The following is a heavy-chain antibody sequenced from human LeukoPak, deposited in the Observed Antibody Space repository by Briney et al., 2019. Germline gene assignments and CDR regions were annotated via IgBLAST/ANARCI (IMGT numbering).Heavy chain of an antibody. Sequence: GGSLRLSCAASGFTFSNYVMTWVRQAPGKGLEWVAVISYDGSNKYYADSVKGRFTISRDNSKNTLYLQMNSLRAEDTAVYYCARESSYGPLGYWGQGTLVTVSS. V-gene: IGHV3-30*03. CDR1: GFTFSNYV. D-gene: IGHD5-18*01. CDR3: ARESSYGPLGY. CDR2: ISYDGSNK. J-gene: IGHJ4*02.